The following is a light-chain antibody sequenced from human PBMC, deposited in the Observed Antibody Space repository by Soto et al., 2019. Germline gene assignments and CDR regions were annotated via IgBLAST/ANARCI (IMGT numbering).Light chain of an antibody. J-gene: IGKJ3*01. V-gene: IGKV1-27*01. CDR3: QKYDSDPFT. CDR1: QGISSY. Sequence: DIPMTQSPSSLSASVGDRVTITCRASQGISSYLAWYQQKPGKVPELLIYAASTLHSGVPSRFSGSGSGTDFTLTIGSLQSEDVATYYCQKYDSDPFTFGPGTKVEIK. CDR2: AAS.